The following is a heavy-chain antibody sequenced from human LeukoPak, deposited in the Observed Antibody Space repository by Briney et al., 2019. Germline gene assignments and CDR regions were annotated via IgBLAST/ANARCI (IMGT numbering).Heavy chain of an antibody. CDR3: AREISDSSRWYGGFDY. Sequence: PGGSLRLSCAASGFRVTPNYMSWVRQAPGKGLEWVSVIYSGGSTYYADSVKGRFILSRDDYKNTLSLQISNLRAEDTAVYFCAREISDSSRWYGGFDYWGQGTLVIVSS. J-gene: IGHJ4*02. V-gene: IGHV3-53*01. CDR2: IYSGGST. D-gene: IGHD6-13*01. CDR1: GFRVTPNY.